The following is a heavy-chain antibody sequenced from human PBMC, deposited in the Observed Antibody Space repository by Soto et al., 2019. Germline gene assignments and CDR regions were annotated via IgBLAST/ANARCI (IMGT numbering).Heavy chain of an antibody. Sequence: GSLRLSCSPSGFTVCSYAMHWVRQAPGKGRQWVPGISGSGGSTHYADAETGRFTIARHNAKNTLYLQMNRLRVADTAVYYCARGDSGAFDLWGQGTMVTVSS. J-gene: IGHJ3*01. CDR3: ARGDSGAFDL. CDR2: ISGSGGST. CDR1: GFTVCSYA. V-gene: IGHV3-23*01. D-gene: IGHD6-25*01.